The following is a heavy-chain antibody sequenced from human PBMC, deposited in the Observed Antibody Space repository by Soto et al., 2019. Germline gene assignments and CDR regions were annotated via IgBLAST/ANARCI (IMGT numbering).Heavy chain of an antibody. D-gene: IGHD1-7*01. CDR2: ITASGGST. CDR3: AKCRQAHWNYDSHHI. J-gene: IGHJ3*02. CDR1: GFTLISYS. V-gene: IGHV3-23*01. Sequence: PGGSLRLSCAAAGFTLISYSITWVRQAPERKMEWVAHITASGGSTYYADSVRGRFTISSDTSRNTLYLQMNSLRAEDTALYYCAKCRQAHWNYDSHHIWGQGTMVTVS.